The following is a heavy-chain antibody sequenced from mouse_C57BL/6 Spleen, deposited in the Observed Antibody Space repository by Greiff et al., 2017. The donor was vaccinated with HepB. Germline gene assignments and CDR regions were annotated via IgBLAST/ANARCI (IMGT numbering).Heavy chain of an antibody. Sequence: QVQLKQPGAELVKPGASVKLSCKASGYTFTSYWMQWVKQRPGQGLEWIGEIDPSDSYTNYNQKFKGKATLTVDTSSSTAYMQLSSLTSEDSAVYYCARWASSYAMDYWGQGTSVTVSS. CDR3: ARWASSYAMDY. V-gene: IGHV1-50*01. J-gene: IGHJ4*01. CDR2: IDPSDSYT. CDR1: GYTFTSYW.